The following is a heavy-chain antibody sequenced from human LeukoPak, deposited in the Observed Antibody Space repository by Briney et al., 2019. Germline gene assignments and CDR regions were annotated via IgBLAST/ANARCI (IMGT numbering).Heavy chain of an antibody. CDR1: GFTFSSYA. CDR3: AKDLYSSSSGFDY. D-gene: IGHD6-6*01. J-gene: IGHJ4*02. V-gene: IGHV3-23*01. Sequence: GGSLRLSCAASGFTFSSYAMSWVRQAPGKGLEWVSAISGSGGGTYYADSVKGRFTISRDNSKNTLYLQMNSLRAEDTAVYYCAKDLYSSSSGFDYWGQGTLVTVSS. CDR2: ISGSGGGT.